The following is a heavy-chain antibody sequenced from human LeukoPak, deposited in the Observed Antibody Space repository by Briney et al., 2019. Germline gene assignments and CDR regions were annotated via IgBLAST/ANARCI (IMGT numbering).Heavy chain of an antibody. CDR2: ISKSGTST. Sequence: GGSLRLSCAASGFTFSDYYMSWIRQAPGKGLEGVSYISKSGTSTKYADSVKGRFSISRDNAKQSLYLQLNSLTAEHTAVYYCARVRISGSPLDYWGQGTLVTVSS. CDR3: ARVRISGSPLDY. V-gene: IGHV3-11*05. J-gene: IGHJ4*02. D-gene: IGHD3-10*01. CDR1: GFTFSDYY.